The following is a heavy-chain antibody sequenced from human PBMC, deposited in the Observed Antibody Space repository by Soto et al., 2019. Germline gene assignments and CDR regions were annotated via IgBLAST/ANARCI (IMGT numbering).Heavy chain of an antibody. D-gene: IGHD2-2*01. CDR1: GYSFTSYW. CDR2: IYPGDSDT. V-gene: IGHV5-51*01. J-gene: IGHJ6*02. Sequence: PGESLKISCKGSGYSFTSYWIGWVRQMPGKGLEWMGIIYPGDSDTRYSPSVQGQVTISADKSISTAYLQRSSLKASDTAMYYCARHNYQLLSSGFSGYYYGMDVWGQGTTVTVSS. CDR3: ARHNYQLLSSGFSGYYYGMDV.